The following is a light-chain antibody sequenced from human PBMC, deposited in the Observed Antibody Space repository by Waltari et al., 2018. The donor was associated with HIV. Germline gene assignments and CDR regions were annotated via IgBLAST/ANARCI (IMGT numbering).Light chain of an antibody. Sequence: EIVMTQSPPTLSVSPGQRVTLSCRASQSISAKIAWYQQRPGQAPSLIIYEAATRPSGMPARFSGSASGTEFTLTITSLQSEDLATYFCQQYDDGPRGITFGQGTMLEIK. CDR1: QSISAK. CDR2: EAA. J-gene: IGKJ2*01. CDR3: QQYDDGPRGIT. V-gene: IGKV3-15*01.